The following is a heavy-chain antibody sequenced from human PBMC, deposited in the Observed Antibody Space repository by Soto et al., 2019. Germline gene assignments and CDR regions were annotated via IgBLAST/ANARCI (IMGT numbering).Heavy chain of an antibody. Sequence: SETLSLTCSVSGDSINSDKYYWGWIRQPPGKGLEWIGSIYYRGNTYYNPSPQTRVTISLDKSKSQFSLRLNSVTAADSAVYFCARLEGLATISYYFDFWGQGAQVTVSS. CDR3: ARLEGLATISYYFDF. J-gene: IGHJ4*02. CDR1: GDSINSDKYY. V-gene: IGHV4-39*01. D-gene: IGHD3-9*01. CDR2: IYYRGNT.